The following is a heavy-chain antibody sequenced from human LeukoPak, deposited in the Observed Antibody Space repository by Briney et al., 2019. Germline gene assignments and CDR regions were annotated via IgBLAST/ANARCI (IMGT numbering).Heavy chain of an antibody. D-gene: IGHD3-22*01. Sequence: SETLSLTCTVSGGSISSYYWSWIRQPAGKGLEWIGRIYTSGSTNYNPSLKSRVTMSVDTSKNQFSLKLSSVTAADTAVYYCARAKRSYYDSSVWYFDYWGQGTLVTVSS. V-gene: IGHV4-4*07. CDR1: GGSISSYY. CDR2: IYTSGST. J-gene: IGHJ4*02. CDR3: ARAKRSYYDSSVWYFDY.